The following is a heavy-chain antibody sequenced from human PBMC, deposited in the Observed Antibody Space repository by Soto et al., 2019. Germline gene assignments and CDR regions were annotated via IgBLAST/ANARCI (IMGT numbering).Heavy chain of an antibody. D-gene: IGHD3-16*01. CDR1: GFTFSSYS. J-gene: IGHJ2*01. CDR2: ISSSSSYI. Sequence: EVQLVESGGGLVKPGGSLRLSCAASGFTFSSYSMNWVRQAPGKGLEWVSSISSSSSYIYYADSVKGRFTISRDNAKNSLYLQMNSLRAEDTAVYYCARFITFGGVIASSNWYFDLWGRGTLVTVSS. V-gene: IGHV3-21*01. CDR3: ARFITFGGVIASSNWYFDL.